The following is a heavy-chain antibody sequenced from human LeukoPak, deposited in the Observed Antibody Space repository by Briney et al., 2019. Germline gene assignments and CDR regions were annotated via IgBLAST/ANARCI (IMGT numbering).Heavy chain of an antibody. CDR3: ARDRNGVALFDY. V-gene: IGHV3-21*01. CDR1: GFAFSSYS. J-gene: IGHJ4*02. D-gene: IGHD5-12*01. Sequence: GGSLRLSCAASGFAFSSYSMNWVRQAPGKGLEWVSSIRSSSGYIYYADSVKGRFTISRDNAKNSLYLQMNSLRAEDTAVYYCARDRNGVALFDYWGQGTLVTVSS. CDR2: IRSSSGYI.